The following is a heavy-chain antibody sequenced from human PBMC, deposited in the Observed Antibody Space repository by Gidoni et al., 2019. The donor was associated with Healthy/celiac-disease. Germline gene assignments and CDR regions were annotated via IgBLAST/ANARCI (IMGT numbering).Heavy chain of an antibody. CDR2: IDSGGST. Sequence: EVQLVETGGGLIQPGGSLRLSCPASAFTVSSNYMRWVRQAPGKGLEWVSVIDSGGSTYYADSVKGRFTISRDNSKNTLYLQMNSLRAEDTAVYYCARLGHGLQLSFFDYWGQGTLVTVSS. V-gene: IGHV3-53*02. CDR1: AFTVSSNY. CDR3: ARLGHGLQLSFFDY. J-gene: IGHJ4*02. D-gene: IGHD5-18*01.